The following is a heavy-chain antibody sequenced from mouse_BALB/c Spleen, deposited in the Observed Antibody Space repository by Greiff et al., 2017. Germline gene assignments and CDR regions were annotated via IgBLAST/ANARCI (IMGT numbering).Heavy chain of an antibody. CDR2: IDPANGNT. Sequence: VQLQQSGAELVKPGASVKLSCTASGFNIKDTYMYWVKQRPEQGLEWIGRIDPANGNTKYDPKFQGKATITADTSSNTAYLQLSSLTSEDTAVYYCASSTGTRAMDYWGQGTSVTVSS. CDR1: GFNIKDTY. V-gene: IGHV14-3*02. J-gene: IGHJ4*01. D-gene: IGHD4-1*02. CDR3: ASSTGTRAMDY.